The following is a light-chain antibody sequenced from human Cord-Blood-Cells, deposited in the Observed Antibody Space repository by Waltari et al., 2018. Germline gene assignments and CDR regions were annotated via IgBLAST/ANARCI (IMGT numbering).Light chain of an antibody. J-gene: IGLJ3*02. CDR1: NIGSKS. CDR2: YDS. V-gene: IGLV3-21*04. CDR3: EVWDSSSDHWV. Sequence: SYVLTQPPSVSVAPGKTARITCGGNNIGSKSVHWYQQKPGQAPVLVIYYDSERPSGITERFSGSNSGNTATLTSGRGEAGDEADYYGEVWDSSSDHWVFGGGTKLTVL.